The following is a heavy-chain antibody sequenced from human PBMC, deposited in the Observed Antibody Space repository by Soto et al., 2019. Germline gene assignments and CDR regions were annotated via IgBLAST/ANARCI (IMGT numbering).Heavy chain of an antibody. D-gene: IGHD3-10*01. CDR1: GGSFSGYY. Sequence: SETLSLTCAVYGGSFSGYYWSWIRQPPGKGLEWIGEINHSGSTNYNPSLKSRVTISVDTSKNQFSLKLSSVTAADTAVYYCARGRSPMVRGRNWFDPWGQGTLVTV. CDR3: ARGRSPMVRGRNWFDP. J-gene: IGHJ5*02. CDR2: INHSGST. V-gene: IGHV4-34*01.